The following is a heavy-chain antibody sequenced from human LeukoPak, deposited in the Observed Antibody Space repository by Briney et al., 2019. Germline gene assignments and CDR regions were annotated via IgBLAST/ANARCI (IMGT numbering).Heavy chain of an antibody. D-gene: IGHD3-3*01. Sequence: SQTLSLTCAVSGASISSGNYSWTWIRQPPGKGLEWIGFIYDIGNTYYNPSLESRVAISLDRSKNQFSLKLDSVSAADTAVYYCASGQYYDLWRGYYVDWGQGTLVTVSA. CDR3: ASGQYYDLWRGYYVD. J-gene: IGHJ4*02. CDR1: GASISSGNYS. V-gene: IGHV4-30-2*01. CDR2: IYDIGNT.